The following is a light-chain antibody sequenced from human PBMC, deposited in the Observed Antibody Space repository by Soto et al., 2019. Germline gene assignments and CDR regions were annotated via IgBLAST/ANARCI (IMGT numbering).Light chain of an antibody. Sequence: EIVLTQSACTLSWSAGERATLSCRTSQRVSSNYFAWYQQKPGQAPRLLIYGASTRATGIPARFSGSGSETDFTPIISSLQSEDFAVYYCQHYHNWPPWTFGQGTKVDIK. CDR2: GAS. J-gene: IGKJ1*01. CDR3: QHYHNWPPWT. CDR1: QRVSSN. V-gene: IGKV3-15*01.